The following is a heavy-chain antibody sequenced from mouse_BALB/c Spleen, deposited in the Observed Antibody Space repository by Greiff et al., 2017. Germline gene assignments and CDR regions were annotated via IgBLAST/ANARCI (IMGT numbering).Heavy chain of an antibody. CDR3: ARDDYGNSYAMDY. J-gene: IGHJ4*01. CDR1: GFTFSSYA. CDR2: ISSGGSYT. D-gene: IGHD2-1*01. V-gene: IGHV5-9-4*01. Sequence: EVQGVESGGGLVKPGGSLKLSCAASGFTFSSYAMSWVRQSPEKRLEWVAEISSGGSYTYYPDTVTGRFTISRDNAKNTLYLEMSSLRSEDTAMYYCARDDYGNSYAMDYWGQGTSVTVSS.